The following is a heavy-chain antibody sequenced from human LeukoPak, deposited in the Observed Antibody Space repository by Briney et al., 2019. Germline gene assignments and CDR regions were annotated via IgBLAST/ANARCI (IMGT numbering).Heavy chain of an antibody. Sequence: PSETLSLTCTVSGGSISSGSYYWSWIRQPAGKGLEWIGRIYTSGSTNYKPSLKSRVTISVDTSKNQFSLKLSSVTAADTAVYYCARMTAVTPSYMDVWGKGTTVTVSS. D-gene: IGHD4-17*01. CDR1: GGSISSGSYY. CDR3: ARMTAVTPSYMDV. J-gene: IGHJ6*03. V-gene: IGHV4-61*02. CDR2: IYTSGST.